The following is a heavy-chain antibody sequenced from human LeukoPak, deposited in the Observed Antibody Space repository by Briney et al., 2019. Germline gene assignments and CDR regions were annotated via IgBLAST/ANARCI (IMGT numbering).Heavy chain of an antibody. V-gene: IGHV3-74*01. CDR3: ARGNAHAFDI. J-gene: IGHJ3*02. CDR2: IHSDGSST. CDR1: GFTFSNYW. Sequence: PGGSLRLSCAASGFTFSNYWMHWVRQAPGMGLVWVSRIHSDGSSTTSADSVKGRFTISRDNAENTLYLQTNSLRAEDTAVYFCARGNAHAFDIWGQGTMVTVSS. D-gene: IGHD1-1*01.